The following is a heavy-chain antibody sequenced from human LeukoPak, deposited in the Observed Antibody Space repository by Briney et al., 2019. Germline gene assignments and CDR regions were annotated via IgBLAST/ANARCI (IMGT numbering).Heavy chain of an antibody. V-gene: IGHV1-69*13. CDR1: GGTFSSYA. CDR2: IIPIFGTA. CDR3: ARQSLAARPGSYYYGMDV. D-gene: IGHD6-6*01. J-gene: IGHJ6*02. Sequence: ASVKVSCKASGGTFSSYAISWVRQAPGQGFEWMGGIIPIFGTANYAQKFQGRVTITADESTSTAYMELSSLRSEDTAVYYCARQSLAARPGSYYYGMDVWGQGTTVTVSS.